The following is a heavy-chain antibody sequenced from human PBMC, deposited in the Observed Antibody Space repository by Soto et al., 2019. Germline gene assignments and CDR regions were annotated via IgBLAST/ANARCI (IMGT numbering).Heavy chain of an antibody. CDR2: TSGYSGNS. CDR3: ARDIFGHVDAFDL. V-gene: IGHV1-18*01. Sequence: ASVKVSCKASGYIFSSFYINWVRQAPGQGLEWMGWTSGYSGNSKYAQKFQGRVTMTTDTSTNTGYMEMRSLTSGDTAVYYCARDIFGHVDAFDLWGQGTMVTV. D-gene: IGHD3-3*02. J-gene: IGHJ3*01. CDR1: GYIFSSFY.